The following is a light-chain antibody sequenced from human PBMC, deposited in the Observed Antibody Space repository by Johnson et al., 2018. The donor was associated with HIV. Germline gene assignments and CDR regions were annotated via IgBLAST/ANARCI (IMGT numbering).Light chain of an antibody. V-gene: IGLV1-51*01. J-gene: IGLJ1*01. CDR3: GTWDNSLNVYV. CDR1: TSNIGNND. Sequence: QSVLTQPPSVSAAPGQKVTFSCSGSTSNIGNNDVSWYRHLPGPAPKLLIYDNNKRPSGIPDRFSGSKSGATATLDITGLQTGDEADYSCGTWDNSLNVYVFGTGTKVTVL. CDR2: DNN.